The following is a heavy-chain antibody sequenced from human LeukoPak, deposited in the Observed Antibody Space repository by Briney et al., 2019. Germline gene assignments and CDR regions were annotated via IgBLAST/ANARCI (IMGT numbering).Heavy chain of an antibody. Sequence: ASVKVSCKASGYTFTSYGISWVRQAPGQGLEWMGRISAYNGNTNYAQKLQGRVTMTTDTSTSTAYMELRSLRSDDTAVYYCARGEDYYDSSGYGYWGQGTLVTVSS. CDR2: ISAYNGNT. CDR1: GYTFTSYG. V-gene: IGHV1-18*01. J-gene: IGHJ4*02. CDR3: ARGEDYYDSSGYGY. D-gene: IGHD3-22*01.